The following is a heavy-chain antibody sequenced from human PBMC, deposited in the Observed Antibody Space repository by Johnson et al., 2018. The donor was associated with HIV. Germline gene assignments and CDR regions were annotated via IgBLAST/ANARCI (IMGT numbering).Heavy chain of an antibody. Sequence: VQLVESGGGVVQPGGSLRLSCAASGFTFSSYGMHWVRQAPGKGLEWVAFIRYDGSNKYYADSVKGRFTISRDNSKNTLYLQMNSLRAEDTAVYFCARGVKQQLSVVDAFDIWGQGTMVTVSS. D-gene: IGHD1-1*01. CDR3: ARGVKQQLSVVDAFDI. J-gene: IGHJ3*02. V-gene: IGHV3-30*02. CDR1: GFTFSSYG. CDR2: IRYDGSNK.